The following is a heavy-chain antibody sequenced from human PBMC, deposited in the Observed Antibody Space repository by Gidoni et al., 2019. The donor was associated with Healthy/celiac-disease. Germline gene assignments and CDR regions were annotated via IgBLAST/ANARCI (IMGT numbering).Heavy chain of an antibody. CDR2: IRSKANSYAT. D-gene: IGHD5-18*01. CDR3: TRQGAAMANYYYYYYGMDV. Sequence: EVQLVESGGGLVQPGGSLKLSCAASGFTFSGSAMHWVRQASGKGLEWVGRIRSKANSYATAYAASVKGRFTISRDDSKNTAYLQMNSLKTEDTAVYYCTRQGAAMANYYYYYYGMDVWGQGTTVTVSS. J-gene: IGHJ6*02. CDR1: GFTFSGSA. V-gene: IGHV3-73*02.